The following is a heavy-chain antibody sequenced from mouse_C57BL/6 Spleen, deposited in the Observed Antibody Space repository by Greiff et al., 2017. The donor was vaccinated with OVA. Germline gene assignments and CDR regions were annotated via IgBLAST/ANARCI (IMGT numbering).Heavy chain of an antibody. V-gene: IGHV1-76*01. Sequence: QVQLQQSGAELVRPGASVKLSCKASGYTFTDYYINWVKQRPGQGLEWIARIYPGSGNTYYNEKFKGKATLTAEKSSSTAYMQLSSLTSEDSAVYFCARDGDYSFLVWGTGTTLTVSS. CDR3: ARDGDYSFLV. CDR1: GYTFTDYY. J-gene: IGHJ1*03. CDR2: IYPGSGNT. D-gene: IGHD2-12*01.